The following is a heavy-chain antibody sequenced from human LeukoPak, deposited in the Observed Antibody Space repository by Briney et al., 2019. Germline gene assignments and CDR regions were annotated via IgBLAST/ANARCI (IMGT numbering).Heavy chain of an antibody. CDR3: ATKRSGISWYDY. J-gene: IGHJ4*02. V-gene: IGHV4-31*03. D-gene: IGHD3-3*01. CDR1: GAYISSGAHY. Sequence: PSETLSLTCTVSGAYISSGAHYWSWVRQHPGEGLEWIGYIYYTGTTYYNPSLTSRVTISVDTSKNQFSLKLSSVTAADTAVYYCATKRSGISWYDYWGQGTLVTVSS. CDR2: IYYTGTT.